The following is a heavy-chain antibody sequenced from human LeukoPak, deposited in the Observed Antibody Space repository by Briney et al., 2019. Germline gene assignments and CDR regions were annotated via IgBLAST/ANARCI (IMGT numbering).Heavy chain of an antibody. CDR3: AKGPPLYYDYVWGSYRDAIDY. Sequence: GGSLRLSCAASGFTFSSYGTHWVRQAPGKGLEWVAVISYDGSNKYYADSVKGRFTISRDNSKNTLYLQMNSLRAEDTAVYYCAKGPPLYYDYVWGSYRDAIDYWGQGTLVTVSS. CDR1: GFTFSSYG. CDR2: ISYDGSNK. D-gene: IGHD3-16*02. J-gene: IGHJ4*02. V-gene: IGHV3-30*18.